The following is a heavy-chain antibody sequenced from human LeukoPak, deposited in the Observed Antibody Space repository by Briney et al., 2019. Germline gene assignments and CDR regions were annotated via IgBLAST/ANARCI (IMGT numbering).Heavy chain of an antibody. V-gene: IGHV3-7*01. CDR1: GFTFSTYW. CDR3: AELGITMIGGV. J-gene: IGHJ6*04. CDR2: INQGGNDQ. D-gene: IGHD3-10*02. Sequence: PGGSLRLSCAASGFTFSTYWMSWVRQAPGKGLEWVANINQGGNDQYYADSVKGRFTISRDNAKNSLHLHMNSLRAEDTAVYYCAELGITMIGGVWGKGTTVTISS.